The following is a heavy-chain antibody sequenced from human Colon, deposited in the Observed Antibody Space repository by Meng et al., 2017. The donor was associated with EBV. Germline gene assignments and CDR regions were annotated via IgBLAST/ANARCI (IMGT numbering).Heavy chain of an antibody. D-gene: IGHD3-22*01. Sequence: EVQLVESGGXXXXXGXSLXLSCAASGLIFSSYTMHWVRQAPGKGLEWVSSISNGGNYIYYADSVKGRFTISRDNAKNSLYLQMNSLRAEDTAVYHCAREANYYDSSGFDYWGQGTLVTVSS. CDR2: ISNGGNYI. CDR3: AREANYYDSSGFDY. CDR1: GLIFSSYT. V-gene: IGHV3-21*01. J-gene: IGHJ4*02.